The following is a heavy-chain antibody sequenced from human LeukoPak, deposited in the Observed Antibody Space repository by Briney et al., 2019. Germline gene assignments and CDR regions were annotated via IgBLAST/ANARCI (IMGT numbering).Heavy chain of an antibody. J-gene: IGHJ5*02. V-gene: IGHV3-11*01. CDR1: GFTFSDYY. D-gene: IGHD3-22*01. Sequence: GGSLRLSCAASGFTFSDYYMSWIRQAPGKGLEWVSYISSSGSTIYYADSVKGRFTISGDNAKNSLYLQMNSLRAEDTAVYYCARRSHYDSSGYPTSYNWFDPWGQGTLVTVSS. CDR2: ISSSGSTI. CDR3: ARRSHYDSSGYPTSYNWFDP.